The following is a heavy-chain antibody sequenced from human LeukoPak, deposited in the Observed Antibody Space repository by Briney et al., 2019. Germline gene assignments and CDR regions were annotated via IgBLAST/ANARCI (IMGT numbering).Heavy chain of an antibody. J-gene: IGHJ3*02. D-gene: IGHD1-14*01. CDR1: GDSIRTSV. CDR2: VHYSESA. Sequence: AETLSLTCTVSGDSIRTSVWSWIRQPPGKGLEWISYVHYSESANYNPALKSRVTISLDTAKTQFSLKLSSVTDADTDIYFCARARRRDLFHPFDIWGQGTTVTVSP. V-gene: IGHV4-59*01. CDR3: ARARRRDLFHPFDI.